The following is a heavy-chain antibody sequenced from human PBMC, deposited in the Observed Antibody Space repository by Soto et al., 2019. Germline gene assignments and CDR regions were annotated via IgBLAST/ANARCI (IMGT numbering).Heavy chain of an antibody. Sequence: SETLSLTCTVSGDTIRSGNHYLSWIRQPPGKGLEWIGYIYYSGSTYYSPSLKSRVTISVDTSKNQFSLKLNSVTAADTAVYYCARVDILTGHGCMDVWGQGTTFTVSS. D-gene: IGHD3-9*01. V-gene: IGHV4-30-4*01. J-gene: IGHJ6*02. CDR2: IYYSGST. CDR1: GDTIRSGNHY. CDR3: ARVDILTGHGCMDV.